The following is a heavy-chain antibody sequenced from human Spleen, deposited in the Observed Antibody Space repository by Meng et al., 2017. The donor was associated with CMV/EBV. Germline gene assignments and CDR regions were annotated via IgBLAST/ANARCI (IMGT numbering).Heavy chain of an antibody. CDR2: IYYSGST. D-gene: IGHD1-26*01. CDR1: VGSISSSSYH. Sequence: QLRLPESGPGLVKPSDTLSLTCTVSVGSISSSSYHWGWIRQPPGKGLEWIGSIYYSGSTNYNPSLKSRVTISVDTSKNQFSLKLSSVTAADTAVYYCAIYRYSGSYDYFDYWGQGTLVTVSS. J-gene: IGHJ4*02. V-gene: IGHV4-39*07. CDR3: AIYRYSGSYDYFDY.